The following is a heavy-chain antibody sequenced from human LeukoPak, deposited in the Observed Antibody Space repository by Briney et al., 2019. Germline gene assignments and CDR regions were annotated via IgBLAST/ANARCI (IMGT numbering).Heavy chain of an antibody. J-gene: IGHJ3*02. V-gene: IGHV3-30*02. CDR3: AKIQYSSSWDDAFDI. Sequence: GGSLRLSCAASGFTFSSYGMHWVRQAPGKGLEWVAFIRYDGSNKYYADSVKGRFTISRDNSKNKLYLQMNSLRAEDTAVYYCAKIQYSSSWDDAFDIWGQGTMVTVSS. CDR2: IRYDGSNK. CDR1: GFTFSSYG. D-gene: IGHD6-13*01.